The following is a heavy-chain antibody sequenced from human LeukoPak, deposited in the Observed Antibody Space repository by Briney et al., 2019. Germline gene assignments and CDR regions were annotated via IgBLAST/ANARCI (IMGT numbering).Heavy chain of an antibody. J-gene: IGHJ4*02. CDR3: ARDGGCTGGSCYRRFDY. D-gene: IGHD2-15*01. Sequence: GGSLRLFCAASGLTFRNHWMTWVRQAPGKGLEWVANIKKDGSEKYYVDSVKGRFTISRDNAKNSLYLQMNSLRAEDTAVYYCARDGGCTGGSCYRRFDYWGQGTLVTVSS. CDR2: IKKDGSEK. CDR1: GLTFRNHW. V-gene: IGHV3-7*01.